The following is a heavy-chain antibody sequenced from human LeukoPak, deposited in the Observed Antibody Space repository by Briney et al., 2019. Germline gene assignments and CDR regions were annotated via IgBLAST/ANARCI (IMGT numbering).Heavy chain of an antibody. CDR3: ARGVLWGYSSGWYDY. Sequence: SETLSLTCTVSGGTISSYYWNWIRQPPGKGLEWIGYIYYSGSTNYNPSLKSRVTISVDTSKNQFSLKLSSVTAADTAVYYCARGVLWGYSSGWYDYWGQGTLVTVSS. V-gene: IGHV4-59*01. J-gene: IGHJ4*02. CDR2: IYYSGST. D-gene: IGHD6-19*01. CDR1: GGTISSYY.